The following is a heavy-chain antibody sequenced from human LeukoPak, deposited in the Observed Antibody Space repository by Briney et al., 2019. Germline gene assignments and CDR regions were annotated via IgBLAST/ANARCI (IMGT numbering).Heavy chain of an antibody. J-gene: IGHJ4*02. Sequence: SETLSLTCTVSGGSVSSGSYYWSWIRQPPGKGLEWIGYIYYSGSTNYNPSLKSRVTISVDTSKDQFSLKLSSVTAADTAVYYCARGMKRAAPGYWGQGTLVTVSS. D-gene: IGHD2-15*01. CDR2: IYYSGST. CDR1: GGSVSSGSYY. V-gene: IGHV4-61*01. CDR3: ARGMKRAAPGY.